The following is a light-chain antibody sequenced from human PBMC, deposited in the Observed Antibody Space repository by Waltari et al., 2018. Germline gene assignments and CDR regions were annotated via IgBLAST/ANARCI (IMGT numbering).Light chain of an antibody. J-gene: IGLJ2*01. V-gene: IGLV3-1*01. CDR1: KLGGNY. CDR3: QAWDSSTVV. CDR2: QDS. Sequence: SSELTQPPSVSVSPGQTASITCSGDKLGGNYACWYQQKPGQSPVLVIYQDSKRPSGIPERFSGSNSGNTATLTISGTQAMDEADYYCQAWDSSTVVFGGGTKLTVL.